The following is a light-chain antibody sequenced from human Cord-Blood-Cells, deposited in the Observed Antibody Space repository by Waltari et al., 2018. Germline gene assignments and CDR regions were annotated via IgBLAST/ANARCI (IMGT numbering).Light chain of an antibody. CDR3: QQYGSSPGT. Sequence: EIVLTQSPGTLSLSPGERATLSCSASQSVSSSYLAWYQQKPGQAPRRLSYGASSRATGIPDRFSVSGSGTDFTLTISRLEPEDFAVYYCQQYGSSPGTFGQGTKVEIK. CDR2: GAS. CDR1: QSVSSSY. J-gene: IGKJ1*01. V-gene: IGKV3-20*01.